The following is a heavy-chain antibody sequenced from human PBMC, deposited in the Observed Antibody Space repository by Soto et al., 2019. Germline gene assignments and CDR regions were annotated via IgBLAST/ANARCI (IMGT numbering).Heavy chain of an antibody. V-gene: IGHV3-11*01. CDR3: AKDPSYYGGNLRGSYFDY. CDR2: MSGSGSSE. J-gene: IGHJ4*02. D-gene: IGHD4-17*01. Sequence: GGSLRLSCAASGFTFSDHYMAWIRQAPGKGLEIVAHMSGSGSSEDYGDSVKGRFSIFRENSKNLVFLQMFFLRAEDTAVYYCAKDPSYYGGNLRGSYFDYWGQGTLVTVSS. CDR1: GFTFSDHY.